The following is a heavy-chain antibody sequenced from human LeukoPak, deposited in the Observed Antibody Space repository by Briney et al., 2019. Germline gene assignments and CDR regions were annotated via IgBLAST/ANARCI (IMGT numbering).Heavy chain of an antibody. J-gene: IGHJ4*02. D-gene: IGHD3-22*01. V-gene: IGHV4-31*03. CDR2: IYYGGST. Sequence: RPSETLSLTCTVSGGSISSGGYYWSWIRQHPGKGLEWIGYIYYGGSTYYNPSLKSRITISVDTSKNQFSLKLSSVTAADTAVYYCASSYDSSGSDYWGQGTLVTVSS. CDR1: GGSISSGGYY. CDR3: ASSYDSSGSDY.